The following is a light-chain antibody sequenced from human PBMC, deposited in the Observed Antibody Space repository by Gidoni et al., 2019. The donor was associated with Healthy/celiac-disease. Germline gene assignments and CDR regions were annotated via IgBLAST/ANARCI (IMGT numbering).Light chain of an antibody. V-gene: IGKV1-33*01. CDR1: QDISNY. Sequence: DIQMTQSPSSLSASVGDRVTITCQASQDISNYLNWYQQKPGKAPKLLIYDASNLETGVPSRFSGSGSGTDFTFTISSLQPEDIATYYCQQYDNLLXXXTKLEIK. CDR2: DAS. J-gene: IGKJ2*01. CDR3: QQYDNL.